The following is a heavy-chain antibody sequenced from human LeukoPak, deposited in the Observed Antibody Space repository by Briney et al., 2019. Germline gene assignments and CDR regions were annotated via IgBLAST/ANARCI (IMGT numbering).Heavy chain of an antibody. CDR3: ARENDQGFDY. D-gene: IGHD3-16*01. CDR2: FGTRSSSI. CDR1: GFTFSNYA. Sequence: GGSLRLSCAASGFTFSNYAMNWVRQAPGKGLEWVSSFGTRSSSIYYAHSVTGRFIVTRDNAKNSLFLQMNSLRAEDTAVYYCARENDQGFDYWGQGTLVTVSS. V-gene: IGHV3-21*01. J-gene: IGHJ4*02.